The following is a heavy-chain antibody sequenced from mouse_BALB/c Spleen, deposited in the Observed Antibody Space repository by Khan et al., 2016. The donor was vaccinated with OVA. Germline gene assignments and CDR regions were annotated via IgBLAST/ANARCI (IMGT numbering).Heavy chain of an antibody. J-gene: IGHJ1*01. CDR3: AGDIYGYWYFDV. Sequence: QVQLKQSGPGLVKPSQSLFLACSITGFPITSGYYWIWIRQSPGKPLEWMGYITHSGETFYNPSLQSPISITSDTSKNQFFLQLNSVTTEDTAMYYCAGDIYGYWYFDVWGAGTTVTVSS. CDR2: ITHSGET. CDR1: GFPITSGYY. V-gene: IGHV12-3*02. D-gene: IGHD1-1*02.